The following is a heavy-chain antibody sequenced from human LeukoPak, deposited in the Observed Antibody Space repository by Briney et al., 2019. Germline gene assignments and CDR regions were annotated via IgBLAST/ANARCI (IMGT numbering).Heavy chain of an antibody. D-gene: IGHD1-26*01. Sequence: GGSLRLSCAASGFTFSSYAMSWVRQAPGKGLEWVSSISGSGGSTYYADSVKGRFTISRDNSKNTLYLQMNSLRAEDTAVYYCAKVPYSGSYYAYFDYWGQGTLVTVSS. J-gene: IGHJ4*02. V-gene: IGHV3-23*01. CDR3: AKVPYSGSYYAYFDY. CDR2: ISGSGGST. CDR1: GFTFSSYA.